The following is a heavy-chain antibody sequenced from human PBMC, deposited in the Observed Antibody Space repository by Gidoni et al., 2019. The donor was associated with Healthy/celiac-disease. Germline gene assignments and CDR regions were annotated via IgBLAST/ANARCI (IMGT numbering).Heavy chain of an antibody. CDR1: GGSISSGSYY. CDR3: AREEYAFDI. Sequence: QVQLQESGPGLVKPSQTLSLTCTVSGGSISSGSYYWRWIRQPAGKGLEWIGRIYPSGSTNYNPSLKSRVTMSVDTSKNQFSLKLSSVTAADTAVYYCAREEYAFDIWGQGTMVTVSS. V-gene: IGHV4-61*02. J-gene: IGHJ3*02. CDR2: IYPSGST. D-gene: IGHD3-10*01.